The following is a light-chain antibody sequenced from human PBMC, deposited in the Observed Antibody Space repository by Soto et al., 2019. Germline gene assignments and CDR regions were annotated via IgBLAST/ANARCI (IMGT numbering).Light chain of an antibody. CDR3: QSYDSSLSVYVV. J-gene: IGLJ2*01. CDR1: SSNIGAGYD. V-gene: IGLV1-40*01. CDR2: AAN. Sequence: QSVLTQPPSVSGAPGQRVTISCTGSSSNIGAGYDVLWYQQLPGTAPKLLIYAANFRPSGVADRFSGSKSGTSASLAITGLQAEDEADYYCQSYDSSLSVYVVFGGGTKLTVL.